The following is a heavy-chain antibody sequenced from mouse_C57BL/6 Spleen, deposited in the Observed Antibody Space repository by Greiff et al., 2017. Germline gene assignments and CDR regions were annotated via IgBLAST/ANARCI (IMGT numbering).Heavy chain of an antibody. CDR1: GYTFTDYE. Sequence: QVQLQQSGAELVRPGASVTLSCKASGYTFTDYEMHWVKQTPVHGLEWIGAIDPETGGTAYNQKFKGKAILTADKSSSTAYMEVRSLTSEDSAVYYWTVYWDYAMDYWGQGTSVTVSS. CDR3: TVYWDYAMDY. D-gene: IGHD1-1*01. V-gene: IGHV1-15*01. CDR2: IDPETGGT. J-gene: IGHJ4*01.